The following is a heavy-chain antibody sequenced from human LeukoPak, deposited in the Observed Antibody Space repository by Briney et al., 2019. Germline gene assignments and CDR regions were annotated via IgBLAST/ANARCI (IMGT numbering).Heavy chain of an antibody. D-gene: IGHD3-10*01. Sequence: SETLSLTCAVSGYSISTDYHWGCIRQPPGKGLEWIGAMHHSGSTYYNPSLKSRVTISVDTSKNQVSLKLNSVTAADTAVYYCARDRSYYTFDYWGQGTLVVVSA. CDR3: ARDRSYYTFDY. V-gene: IGHV4-38-2*02. CDR2: MHHSGST. CDR1: GYSISTDYH. J-gene: IGHJ4*02.